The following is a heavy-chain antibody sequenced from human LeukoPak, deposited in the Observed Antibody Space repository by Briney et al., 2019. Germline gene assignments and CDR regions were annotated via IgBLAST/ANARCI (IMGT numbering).Heavy chain of an antibody. Sequence: GGSLRLSCAASGFAFNTYSMNWVRQAPGKGLEWVSSISSSSSYIYYADSVKGRFTISRDNAKNSLYLQMNSLRAEDTAVYYCARGISVDTAMVTVNFDYWGQGTLVTVSS. J-gene: IGHJ4*02. CDR3: ARGISVDTAMVTVNFDY. V-gene: IGHV3-21*01. CDR1: GFAFNTYS. CDR2: ISSSSSYI. D-gene: IGHD5-18*01.